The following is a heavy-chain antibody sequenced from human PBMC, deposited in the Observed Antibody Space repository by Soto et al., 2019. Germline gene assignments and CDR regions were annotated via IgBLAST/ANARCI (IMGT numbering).Heavy chain of an antibody. CDR1: GYTFTSYD. CDR3: ARARVVPAATYNWFDP. D-gene: IGHD2-2*01. Sequence: ASVKVSCKASGYTFTSYDINWVRQATGQGLEWMGWMNPNSGNTGYAQKFQGRVTMTRNTSISTAYMELSSLRSEDTAVYYCARARVVPAATYNWFDPWGQGTLVTVSS. CDR2: MNPNSGNT. J-gene: IGHJ5*02. V-gene: IGHV1-8*01.